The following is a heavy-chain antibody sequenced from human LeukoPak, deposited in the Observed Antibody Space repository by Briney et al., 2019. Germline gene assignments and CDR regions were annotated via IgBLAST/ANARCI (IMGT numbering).Heavy chain of an antibody. CDR1: GGPISSGGYY. CDR2: IYYSGST. CDR3: ARGGGQWLVKNHLDY. D-gene: IGHD6-19*01. Sequence: SETLSLTCTVSGGPISSGGYYWSWIRKPQGKGLKGFGSIYYSGSTYYNPSLKSRVTISVDTSKNQFSLKLSSVTAADTAVYYCARGGGQWLVKNHLDYWGQGTLVTVSS. J-gene: IGHJ4*02. V-gene: IGHV4-31*03.